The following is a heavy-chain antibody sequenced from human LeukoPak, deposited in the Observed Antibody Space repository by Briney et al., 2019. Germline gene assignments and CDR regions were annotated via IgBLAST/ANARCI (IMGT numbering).Heavy chain of an antibody. CDR1: GFPFSHYN. J-gene: IGHJ6*03. D-gene: IGHD2-2*01. V-gene: IGHV3-21*01. Sequence: GGSLRLSCATSGFPFSHYNVNWVPQAPGKGLEWVSSISSGSSSKEYADSVKGRFTISRDNTKKSLFLEMTSLRAEDTAVYYCARSESVPDPVLSGGVQGGKYYYYMDVWGTGTTVTVSS. CDR2: ISSGSSSK. CDR3: ARSESVPDPVLSGGVQGGKYYYYMDV.